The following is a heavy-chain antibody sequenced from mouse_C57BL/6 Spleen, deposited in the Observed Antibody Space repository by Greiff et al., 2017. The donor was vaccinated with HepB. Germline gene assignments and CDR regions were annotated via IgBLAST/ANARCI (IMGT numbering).Heavy chain of an antibody. D-gene: IGHD2-4*01. Sequence: VQLQQPGAELVMPGASVKLSCKASGYTFTSYWIHWVKQRPGQGLEWIGEIDPSDSYTNYNQKFKGKSTLTVDKSSSTAYMQLSSLTSEDSAVYYCARSPYDYGSWFAYWGQGTLVTVSA. CDR3: ARSPYDYGSWFAY. V-gene: IGHV1-69*01. CDR1: GYTFTSYW. CDR2: IDPSDSYT. J-gene: IGHJ3*01.